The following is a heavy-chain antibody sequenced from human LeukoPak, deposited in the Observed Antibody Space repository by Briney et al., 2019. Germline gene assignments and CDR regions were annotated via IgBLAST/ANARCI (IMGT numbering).Heavy chain of an antibody. Sequence: GGSLRLSCAASGFDFSYYGMHWVRQAPGKGLEWMALISYDGSNQYYADSVKGRFTISRDNSKNTVFLQMNSLRPEDTAVYYCAKDKYYYGSGGDFDHWGQGTLVTVSS. CDR1: GFDFSYYG. J-gene: IGHJ4*02. V-gene: IGHV3-30*18. CDR2: ISYDGSNQ. D-gene: IGHD3-10*01. CDR3: AKDKYYYGSGGDFDH.